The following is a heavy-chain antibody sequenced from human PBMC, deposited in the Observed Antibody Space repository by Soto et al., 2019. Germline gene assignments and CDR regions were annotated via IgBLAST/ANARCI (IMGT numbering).Heavy chain of an antibody. V-gene: IGHV4-34*01. CDR2: INHSGST. J-gene: IGHJ6*03. CDR3: ARGPNIVTATCYYYMDV. Sequence: PSETLSLTCAVYGGSFSGYYWSWIRQPPGKGLEWIGEINHSGSTNYNPSLKSRVTISVDTSKNQFSLKLSSVTAADTAVYYCARGPNIVTATCYYYMDVWGKGTTVTVSS. D-gene: IGHD2-2*01. CDR1: GGSFSGYY.